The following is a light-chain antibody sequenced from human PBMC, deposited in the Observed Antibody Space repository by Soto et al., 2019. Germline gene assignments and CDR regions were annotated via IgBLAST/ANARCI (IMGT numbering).Light chain of an antibody. CDR1: LSVSSNY. CDR3: QQYSSSHLQ. V-gene: IGKV3-20*01. Sequence: EIVVTQSPGTLSWSPGERATLSCRSSLSVSSNYLAWYQQEPGQAPRLLIYGASSRATGAPDRFRGSGSGSVFTLTMSRQEPEDFAVYYCQQYSSSHLQFSQATKVDIK. J-gene: IGKJ1*01. CDR2: GAS.